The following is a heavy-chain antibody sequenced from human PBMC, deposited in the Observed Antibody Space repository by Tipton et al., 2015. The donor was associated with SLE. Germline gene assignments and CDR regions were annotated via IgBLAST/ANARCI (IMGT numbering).Heavy chain of an antibody. CDR1: GGSFSGYY. V-gene: IGHV4-34*01. Sequence: TLSLTCAVYGGSFSGYYWSWIRQPPGKGLEWIGEINNSGSTNYNPSLKSRVTISIDTSKNQFSLKVSSVTAADSAVYYCARGRYCSTTSCSYSFDCWGPGTLVTVSS. D-gene: IGHD2-2*01. CDR2: INNSGST. CDR3: ARGRYCSTTSCSYSFDC. J-gene: IGHJ4*02.